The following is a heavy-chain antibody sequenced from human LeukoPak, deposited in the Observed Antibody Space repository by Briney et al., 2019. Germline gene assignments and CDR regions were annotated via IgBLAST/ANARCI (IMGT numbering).Heavy chain of an antibody. CDR2: INPNNGGT. J-gene: IGHJ4*02. CDR1: GYTFTGYD. CDR3: ARDLNYASDY. D-gene: IGHD2-2*01. V-gene: IGHV1-2*06. Sequence: ASVKVSCKASGYTFTGYDMHWVRQAPGQGLEWMGRINPNNGGTNYAQKFQGRVTMTRDTSISIAYMELSRLRSDDTAVYYCARDLNYASDYWGQGTLVTVSS.